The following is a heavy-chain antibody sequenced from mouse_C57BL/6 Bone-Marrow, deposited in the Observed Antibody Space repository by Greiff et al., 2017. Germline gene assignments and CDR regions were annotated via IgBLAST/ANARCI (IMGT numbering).Heavy chain of an antibody. V-gene: IGHV1-50*01. D-gene: IGHD2-4*01. J-gene: IGHJ2*01. CDR3: ARSGDYDNY. Sequence: VQLQQPGAELVKPGASVKLSCKASGYTFTSYWMQWVKQRPGPGLEWIGEIDPSDSYTNYNQKFKGKATLTVDTSSSTAYMQLSSLTSEDSAVYYCARSGDYDNYWGQGTTLTVSS. CDR1: GYTFTSYW. CDR2: IDPSDSYT.